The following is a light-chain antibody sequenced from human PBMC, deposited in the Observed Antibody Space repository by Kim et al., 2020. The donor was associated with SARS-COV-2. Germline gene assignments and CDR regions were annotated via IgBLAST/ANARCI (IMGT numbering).Light chain of an antibody. V-gene: IGKV3-11*01. CDR2: DAS. CDR1: QSVSSY. Sequence: EVVLTQSPATLSLSPGQRATLSCRTSQSVSSYLAWYQQKPGQAPRLLIYDASNRATGIPARFSGSGSGTDFTLTISSLEPEDFAVYYYQQHRNWPPITFGQGTRLEIK. J-gene: IGKJ5*01. CDR3: QQHRNWPPIT.